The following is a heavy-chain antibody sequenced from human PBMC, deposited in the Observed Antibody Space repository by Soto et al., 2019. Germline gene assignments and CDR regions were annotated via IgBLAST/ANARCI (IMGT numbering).Heavy chain of an antibody. J-gene: IGHJ4*02. Sequence: GSLRLSCAASGFTFSNALMGWVRQAPGKGLEWVGRIKTKSDGGTTDYAAPVKGRFTISRDDSKNTLYLQMNSLKTEDTALYYCTTERYFDWLPKVYWGQGTLVTVSS. CDR3: TTERYFDWLPKVY. V-gene: IGHV3-15*01. CDR2: IKTKSDGGTT. CDR1: GFTFSNAL. D-gene: IGHD3-9*01.